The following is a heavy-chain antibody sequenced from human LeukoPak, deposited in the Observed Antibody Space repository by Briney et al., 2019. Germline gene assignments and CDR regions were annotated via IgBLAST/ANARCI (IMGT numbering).Heavy chain of an antibody. CDR3: AKDMTTVIGAFDI. V-gene: IGHV3-9*01. CDR1: GFTFDDYA. Sequence: GRSLRLSCAASGFTFDDYAMRWVRQAPGKGLEWASGISWNSGSIYYADSVKGRFTISRDNAKNSLYLQMNSLRAEDTALYYCAKDMTTVIGAFDIWGQGTMVTVSS. J-gene: IGHJ3*02. CDR2: ISWNSGSI. D-gene: IGHD4-17*01.